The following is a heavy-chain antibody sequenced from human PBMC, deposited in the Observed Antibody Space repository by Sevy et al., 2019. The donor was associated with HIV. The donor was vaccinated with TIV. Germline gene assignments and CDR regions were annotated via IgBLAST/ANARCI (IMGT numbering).Heavy chain of an antibody. CDR2: INESGIT. Sequence: SETLSLTCAVHDGSFSGYYWNWIRQLPGKGLEWIGEINESGITYYNPSLKSLVTISVDTSKKQFHLKLNSVTAADTAVYFCARSPPVVVVPGAPSWFDPWGQGTLVTVSS. D-gene: IGHD2-2*01. CDR1: DGSFSGYY. J-gene: IGHJ5*02. V-gene: IGHV4-34*10. CDR3: ARSPPVVVVPGAPSWFDP.